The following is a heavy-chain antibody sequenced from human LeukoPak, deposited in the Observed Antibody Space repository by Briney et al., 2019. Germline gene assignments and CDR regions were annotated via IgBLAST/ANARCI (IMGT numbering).Heavy chain of an antibody. V-gene: IGHV4-34*01. Sequence: SETLSLTCAVYGGSFSGYYWSWIRQPPGKGLEWIGEINHSGSTNYNPSLKSRVTMSVDTSKNQFSLKLSSVTAADTAVYYCASSFGRTDAFDIWGQGTMVTVSS. D-gene: IGHD3-16*01. CDR2: INHSGST. CDR3: ASSFGRTDAFDI. J-gene: IGHJ3*02. CDR1: GGSFSGYY.